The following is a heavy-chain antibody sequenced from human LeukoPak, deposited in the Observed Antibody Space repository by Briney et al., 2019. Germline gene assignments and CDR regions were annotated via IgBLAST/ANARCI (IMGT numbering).Heavy chain of an antibody. CDR1: GGSISSGDYY. V-gene: IGHV4-30-4*08. CDR2: INHSGST. CDR3: ARGGNYYGSP. J-gene: IGHJ4*02. D-gene: IGHD3-10*01. Sequence: PSQTLSLTCTVSGGSISSGDYYWSWIRQPPGTGLEWIGEINHSGSTNYNPSLKSRVTISVDTSKNQFSLKLSSVTAADTAVYYCARGGNYYGSPWGQGTLVTVSS.